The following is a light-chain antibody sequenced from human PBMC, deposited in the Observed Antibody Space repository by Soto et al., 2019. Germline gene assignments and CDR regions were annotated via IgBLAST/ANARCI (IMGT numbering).Light chain of an antibody. V-gene: IGKV3-15*01. J-gene: IGKJ4*01. CDR2: AAS. Sequence: EIVMTQSPATLSVSPGERATLSCRARQSVSSNLAWYQQKPGQAPRLLIYAASNRATDIPARFSGSGSGTEFTLTISSLQSEDFAVYYCQQYNNWPLTVGGGTKVEIK. CDR3: QQYNNWPLT. CDR1: QSVSSN.